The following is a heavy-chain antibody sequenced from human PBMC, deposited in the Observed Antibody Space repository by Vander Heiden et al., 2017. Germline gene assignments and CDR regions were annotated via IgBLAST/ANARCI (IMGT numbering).Heavy chain of an antibody. V-gene: IGHV3-23*01. CDR2: ISESGEVT. Sequence: EVELLESGGHLVQPGGSLRLSCAASGFIFSGYAMTWVRQAPGKGPEWISTISESGEVTYYADSVKGRFTISRDNSKNTVYLQMNSLSRDDTAIYYCVTESCGGDCFYFDYWGPGTLVSVSS. CDR3: VTESCGGDCFYFDY. CDR1: GFIFSGYA. J-gene: IGHJ4*02. D-gene: IGHD2-21*02.